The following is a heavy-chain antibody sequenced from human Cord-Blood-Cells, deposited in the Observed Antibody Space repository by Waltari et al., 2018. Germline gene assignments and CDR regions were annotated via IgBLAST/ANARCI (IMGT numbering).Heavy chain of an antibody. Sequence: QVQLVQSGAVVKKPGASVKVSCKASGYTFTSYDFNWSRLATGQVLEWMGWMNPNSGNTGYAQKFQGRVTMTRNTSISTAYMELSSLRSEDTAVYYCATGSRLVIPYYYYYGMDVWGQGTTVTVSS. D-gene: IGHD3-9*01. CDR1: GYTFTSYD. V-gene: IGHV1-8*01. CDR3: ATGSRLVIPYYYYYGMDV. CDR2: MNPNSGNT. J-gene: IGHJ6*02.